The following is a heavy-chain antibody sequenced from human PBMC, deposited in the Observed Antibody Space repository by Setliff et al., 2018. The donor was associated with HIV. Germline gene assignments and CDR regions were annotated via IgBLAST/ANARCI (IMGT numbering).Heavy chain of an antibody. CDR1: GYTLTKLS. J-gene: IGHJ4*02. CDR2: FDPELGEP. V-gene: IGHV1-24*01. CDR3: STDNREGVGTPYYFDY. Sequence: ASVKVSCKVSGYTLTKLSMHWVRQAPEKGLEWMGGFDPELGEPFFAQNFRGRLTMTQDTSTDTAYMELTSLRSDDTAMYYCSTDNREGVGTPYYFDYWGQGTQVTVTS. D-gene: IGHD1-1*01.